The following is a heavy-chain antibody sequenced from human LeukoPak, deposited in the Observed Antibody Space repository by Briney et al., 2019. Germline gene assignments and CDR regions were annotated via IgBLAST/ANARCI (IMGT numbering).Heavy chain of an antibody. CDR1: GGSISSSSYY. D-gene: IGHD6-6*01. Sequence: PSETLSLTCTVSGGSISSSSYYWGWIRQPPGKGLEWIGSIYYSGSTYYNPSLKSRVTISVDTSKNQFSLKLSSVTAADTAVYYCARHDEYSSSSLLGWFDPWGQGTLVTVSS. V-gene: IGHV4-39*01. CDR3: ARHDEYSSSSLLGWFDP. CDR2: IYYSGST. J-gene: IGHJ5*02.